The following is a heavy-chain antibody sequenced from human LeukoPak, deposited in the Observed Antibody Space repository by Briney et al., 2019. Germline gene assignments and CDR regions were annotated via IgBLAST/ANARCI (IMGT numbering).Heavy chain of an antibody. D-gene: IGHD3-10*01. J-gene: IGHJ3*02. CDR2: ITGSGGGT. CDR3: AKRVPGSAFDI. V-gene: IGHV3-23*01. CDR1: GFTFSSYA. Sequence: GGSLRLSCAASGFTFSSYAMSWVRQAPGKGLEWVSAITGSGGGTYYADSVKGRFTTSRDNSRNTLYLQMNSLRADDTAIYYCAKRVPGSAFDIWGQGTMVTVSS.